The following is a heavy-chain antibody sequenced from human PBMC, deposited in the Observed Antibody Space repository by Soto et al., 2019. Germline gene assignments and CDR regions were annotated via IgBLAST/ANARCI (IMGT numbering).Heavy chain of an antibody. J-gene: IGHJ4*02. CDR2: ISTYSGNT. CDR3: ARATYCSGGNCYYFDS. CDR1: GYTFTNFG. D-gene: IGHD2-15*01. V-gene: IGHV1-18*04. Sequence: QVQLVQSGAEVKKPGASMKVSCKALGYTFTNFGVSWVRQAPGQGLEWMGWISTYSGNTHYPQRLQGRVTMTTVTSSRTAYMELRSLRSDDTAVYYCARATYCSGGNCYYFDSWGQGTLVTVSS.